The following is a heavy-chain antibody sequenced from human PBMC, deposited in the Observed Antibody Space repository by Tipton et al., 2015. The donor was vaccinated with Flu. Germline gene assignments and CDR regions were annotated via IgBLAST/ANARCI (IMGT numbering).Heavy chain of an antibody. CDR2: INEDGSQK. CDR3: AREGSGWGKAFDI. CDR1: GFSFRDYG. Sequence: SLRLSCAASGFSFRDYGMSWVRQAPGKGLEWVARINEDGSQKDYADSVKGRLTISRDNAKKSLSLQMNSLRVEDTALYYCAREGSGWGKAFDIWGQGTMVTVSS. V-gene: IGHV3-7*03. J-gene: IGHJ3*02. D-gene: IGHD7-27*01.